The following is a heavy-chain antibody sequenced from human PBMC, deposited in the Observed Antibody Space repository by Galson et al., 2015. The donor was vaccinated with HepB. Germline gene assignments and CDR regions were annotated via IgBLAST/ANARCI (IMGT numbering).Heavy chain of an antibody. CDR1: GFTFSSYG. V-gene: IGHV3-33*01. J-gene: IGHJ4*02. CDR3: ARDEAPLYYFDY. CDR2: IWYDGSNK. Sequence: SLRLSCAASGFTFSSYGMHWVRQAPGKGLEWVAVIWYDGSNKYYADSVKGRSTISRDNSKNTLYLQMNSLRAEDTAVYYCARDEAPLYYFDYWGQGTLVTVSS.